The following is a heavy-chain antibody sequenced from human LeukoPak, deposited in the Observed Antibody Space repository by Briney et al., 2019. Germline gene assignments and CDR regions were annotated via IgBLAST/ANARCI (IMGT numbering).Heavy chain of an antibody. CDR2: INPNSGGT. Sequence: ASVKVSCKASGYTFTGYYMHWVRQAPGQGLEWMGWINPNSGGTNYAQKFQGRVTMTRDTSISTAYMELSRLRSDDTAVYYCARDSSYYYDSSGLFDYWGQGTLVTVSS. CDR1: GYTFTGYY. J-gene: IGHJ4*02. D-gene: IGHD3-22*01. CDR3: ARDSSYYYDSSGLFDY. V-gene: IGHV1-2*02.